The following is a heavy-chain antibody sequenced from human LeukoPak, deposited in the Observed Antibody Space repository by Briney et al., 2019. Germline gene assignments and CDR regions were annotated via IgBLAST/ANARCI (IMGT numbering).Heavy chain of an antibody. Sequence: GGSLRLSCAASGFTFSSYGMHWVRQAPGKGLEWVAVISYDGSNKYYADSVKGRFTISRDNSKNTLYLQMNSLRAEDTAVYYCAKDRRYCSSTSCYPDAFDIWGQGTMVTVSS. D-gene: IGHD2-2*01. J-gene: IGHJ3*02. V-gene: IGHV3-30*18. CDR1: GFTFSSYG. CDR3: AKDRRYCSSTSCYPDAFDI. CDR2: ISYDGSNK.